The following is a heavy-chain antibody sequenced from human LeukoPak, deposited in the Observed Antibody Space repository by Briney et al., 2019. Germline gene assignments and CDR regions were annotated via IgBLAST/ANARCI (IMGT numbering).Heavy chain of an antibody. J-gene: IGHJ6*03. V-gene: IGHV4-59*01. CDR2: IYYSGST. Sequence: SETLSLTCTVSGGSISSYYWSWIRQPPGKGLEWMGYIYYSGSTNYNPSLKSRVTISVDTSKNQFSLKLSSVTAADTAVYYCARGVAFWSGYYNTPYYMDVWGKGTTVTVSS. CDR3: ARGVAFWSGYYNTPYYMDV. D-gene: IGHD3-3*01. CDR1: GGSISSYY.